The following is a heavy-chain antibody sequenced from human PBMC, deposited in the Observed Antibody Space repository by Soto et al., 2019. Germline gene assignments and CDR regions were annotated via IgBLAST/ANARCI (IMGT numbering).Heavy chain of an antibody. J-gene: IGHJ4*02. CDR3: ARHGNNYGGGYFDY. Sequence: EVQLVESGGGLVQPGGSLRLSCAASGVTVSSNYMSWVRQAPGKGLEWVSVIYSGGSTYYADSVKGRFTISRDNSTNTLYLQMNSLRAEDTAVYYCARHGNNYGGGYFDYWGQGTLVTVSS. V-gene: IGHV3-66*04. D-gene: IGHD5-18*01. CDR2: IYSGGST. CDR1: GVTVSSNY.